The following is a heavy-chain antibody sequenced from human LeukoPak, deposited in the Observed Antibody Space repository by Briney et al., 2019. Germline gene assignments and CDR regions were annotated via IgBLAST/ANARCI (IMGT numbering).Heavy chain of an antibody. CDR1: GFSLSSYV. CDR3: AKDQRILVIVTTDVDY. V-gene: IGHV3-23*01. D-gene: IGHD3-22*01. Sequence: GGSLRLSCAASGFSLSSYVMNWVRQAPGKGLEWVSAISGSGGSTYYADSVKGRFTISRDNSKSTLYLQMNSLRAEDTAVYYCAKDQRILVIVTTDVDYWGQGTLATVSS. CDR2: ISGSGGST. J-gene: IGHJ4*02.